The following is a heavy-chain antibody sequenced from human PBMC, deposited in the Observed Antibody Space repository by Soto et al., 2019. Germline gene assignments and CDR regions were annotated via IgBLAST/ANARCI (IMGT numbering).Heavy chain of an antibody. CDR3: ARGLRFLEWLLKSAFDI. V-gene: IGHV1-18*01. CDR1: GYTFTSYG. CDR2: ISAYNGNT. Sequence: ASVKVSCKASGYTFTSYGISWVRQAPGQGLEWMGWISAYNGNTNYAQKLQGRVTMTTDTSTSTAYMELRSLRSDDTAVYYCARGLRFLEWLLKSAFDIWGQGTMVTV. J-gene: IGHJ3*02. D-gene: IGHD3-3*01.